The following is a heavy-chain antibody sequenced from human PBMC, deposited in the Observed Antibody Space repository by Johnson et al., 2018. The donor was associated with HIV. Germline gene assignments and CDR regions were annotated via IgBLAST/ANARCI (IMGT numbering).Heavy chain of an antibody. D-gene: IGHD6-6*01. J-gene: IGHJ3*02. CDR1: GFTVSSNY. CDR3: ARSYSSSSHDAFDI. Sequence: HVQLVESGGGLVQPGGSLRLYCAASGFTVSSNYMSWVRQAPGKGLEWVSYISSSGSTIYYADSVKGRFTISRYNAKNSLYLQMNSLRAEDTAVYYCARSYSSSSHDAFDIWGQGTMVTVSS. V-gene: IGHV3-11*04. CDR2: ISSSGSTI.